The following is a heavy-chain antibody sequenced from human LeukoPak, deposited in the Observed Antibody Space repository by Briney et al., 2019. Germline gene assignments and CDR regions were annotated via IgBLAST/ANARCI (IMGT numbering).Heavy chain of an antibody. CDR2: INPNSGGT. CDR1: GYTFTGYY. J-gene: IGHJ4*02. D-gene: IGHD2-2*01. Sequence: ASVKVSCKASGYTFTGYYMHWVRQAPGQGLEWVGWINPNSGGTNYAQKFQGRVTMTRDTSISTAYMELSRLRSDDTAVYYCAREDRPAAQFDYWGQGTLVTVSS. V-gene: IGHV1-2*02. CDR3: AREDRPAAQFDY.